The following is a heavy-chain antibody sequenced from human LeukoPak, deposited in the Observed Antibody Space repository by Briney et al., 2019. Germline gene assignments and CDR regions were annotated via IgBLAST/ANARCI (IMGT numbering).Heavy chain of an antibody. D-gene: IGHD3-3*01. CDR1: GGSISSYY. V-gene: IGHV4-59*08. CDR2: IYYSGST. J-gene: IGHJ5*02. CDR3: ARLIRFDFWSGYYRSNWFDP. Sequence: SETLSLTCTVSGGSISSYYWSWIRQTPGKGLEWIGYIYYSGSTNYNPSLKSRVTISVDTSKNQFSLKLSSVTAADTAVYYCARLIRFDFWSGYYRSNWFDPWGQGTLVTVSS.